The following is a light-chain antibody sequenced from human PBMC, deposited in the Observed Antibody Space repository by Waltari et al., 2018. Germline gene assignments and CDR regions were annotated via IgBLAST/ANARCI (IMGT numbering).Light chain of an antibody. CDR1: SSNIGAGYD. V-gene: IGLV1-40*01. CDR2: GNS. J-gene: IGLJ1*01. Sequence: QSVLTQPPSVSGAPGQSVTIACTVSSSNIGAGYDLHWYQQLPGRVPKLLIYGNSNRPSGVPDRFSGSKSGTSASLAITGLQAEDEADYYCQSSDSSLASLHVFGTGTKVTVL. CDR3: QSSDSSLASLHV.